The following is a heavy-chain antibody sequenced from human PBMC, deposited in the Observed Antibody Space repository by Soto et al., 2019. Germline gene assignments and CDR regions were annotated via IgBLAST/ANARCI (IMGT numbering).Heavy chain of an antibody. J-gene: IGHJ3*02. Sequence: HPGGSLRLSCSASGFTFSSYAMHWVRQAPGKGLEYVSAISSNGGSTYYADSVKGRFTISRDNSKNTLYLQMSSLRAEDTAVYYCVKGDLFYCSSTSCSNDAFDIWGQGTMVTVSS. D-gene: IGHD2-2*01. V-gene: IGHV3-64D*06. CDR3: VKGDLFYCSSTSCSNDAFDI. CDR1: GFTFSSYA. CDR2: ISSNGGST.